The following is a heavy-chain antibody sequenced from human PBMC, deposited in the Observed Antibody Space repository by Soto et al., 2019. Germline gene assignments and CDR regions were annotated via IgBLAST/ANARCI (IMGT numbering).Heavy chain of an antibody. CDR1: VFTFSSYA. CDR3: AKDHIPVLLRFLEWLLWVDY. Sequence: GGSLRLSCSASVFTFSSYAMSWVRQAPGKGLEWVSAISGSGGSTYYADSVKGRFTISRDNSKNTLYLQMNSLRAEDTAVYYCAKDHIPVLLRFLEWLLWVDYWGQGTLVTVSS. J-gene: IGHJ4*02. CDR2: ISGSGGST. V-gene: IGHV3-23*01. D-gene: IGHD3-3*01.